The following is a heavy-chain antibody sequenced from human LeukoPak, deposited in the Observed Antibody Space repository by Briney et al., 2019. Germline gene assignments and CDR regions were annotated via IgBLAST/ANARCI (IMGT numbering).Heavy chain of an antibody. Sequence: SETLSLTCAVYGGSFSGYYWSWIRQPPGKGLEWIGEINHSGSTNYNPSLKSRVNISVATSKNQFSLKLSSVTAADTAVYYCARGMTTIYYYYYGMDVWGQGTTVTVSS. D-gene: IGHD4-17*01. J-gene: IGHJ6*02. CDR1: GGSFSGYY. CDR2: INHSGST. CDR3: ARGMTTIYYYYYGMDV. V-gene: IGHV4-34*01.